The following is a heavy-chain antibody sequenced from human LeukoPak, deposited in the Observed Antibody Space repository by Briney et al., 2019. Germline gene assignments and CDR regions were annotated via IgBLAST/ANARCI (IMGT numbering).Heavy chain of an antibody. Sequence: GESLKISCKASGYSFTSYWIGWVRHMPGKGLEWMGIIYPSGSDTRYNPSFQGQVIISADKSITTAYLQWGSLKASDTAIYYCARGGSSPGNWFDPWGQGTLVTVSS. D-gene: IGHD6-13*01. CDR2: IYPSGSDT. J-gene: IGHJ5*02. V-gene: IGHV5-51*01. CDR1: GYSFTSYW. CDR3: ARGGSSPGNWFDP.